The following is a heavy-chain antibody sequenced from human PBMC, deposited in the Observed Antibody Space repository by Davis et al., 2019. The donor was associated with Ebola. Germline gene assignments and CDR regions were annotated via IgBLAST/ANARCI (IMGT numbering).Heavy chain of an antibody. CDR3: ARPLAAAGKPNYYYYYGMDV. J-gene: IGHJ6*02. CDR1: GITFSSYA. V-gene: IGHV3-23*01. Sequence: GESLKISCAASGITFSSYAMSWVRQVPGKGLEWVSSITGSGTTTYYADSVKGRFTISRDNSNNTLYLQMNSLRAEDTAVYYCARPLAAAGKPNYYYYYGMDVWGQGTTVTVSS. CDR2: ITGSGTTT. D-gene: IGHD6-13*01.